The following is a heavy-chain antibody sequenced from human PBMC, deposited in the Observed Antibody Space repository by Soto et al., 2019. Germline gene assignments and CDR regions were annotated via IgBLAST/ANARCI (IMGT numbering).Heavy chain of an antibody. V-gene: IGHV4-34*01. J-gene: IGHJ5*02. CDR3: ARGHTPQNQLLLSDWFDP. CDR2: INHSGST. Sequence: SETLSLTCAVYGGSFSGYYWSWIRQPPGKGLEWIGEINHSGSTNYNPSLKSRVTISVDTSKNQFSLKLSSVTAADTAVYYCARGHTPQNQLLLSDWFDPWGQGTLVTVSS. CDR1: GGSFSGYY. D-gene: IGHD2-2*01.